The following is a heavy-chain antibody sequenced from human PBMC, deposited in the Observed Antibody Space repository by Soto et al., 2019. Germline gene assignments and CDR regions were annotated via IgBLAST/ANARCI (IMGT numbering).Heavy chain of an antibody. CDR3: ARVRDYGDYVFAFDI. CDR2: ISGSGGST. CDR1: GFTFSSYA. V-gene: IGHV3-23*01. D-gene: IGHD4-17*01. Sequence: GSLRLSCAASGFTFSSYAMSWVRQAPGKGLEWVSAISGSGGSTYYADSVKGRLTISRHNSKNTLYLQMNGLRAEDTAVYYCARVRDYGDYVFAFDIWGQGTMVTVSS. J-gene: IGHJ3*02.